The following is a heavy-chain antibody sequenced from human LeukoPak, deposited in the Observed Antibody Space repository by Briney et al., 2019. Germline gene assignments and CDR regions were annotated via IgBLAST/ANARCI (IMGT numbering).Heavy chain of an antibody. CDR1: GVSISSYY. D-gene: IGHD6-13*01. Sequence: SETLSLTCTVSGVSISSYYWSWIRQPPGKGLEWIGYIYYSGSTNYNPSLKSRVTISVDTSKNQFSLKLSSVTAADTAVYYCAGTPRGYSSSWYYFDYWGQGTLVTVSS. V-gene: IGHV4-59*08. CDR3: AGTPRGYSSSWYYFDY. CDR2: IYYSGST. J-gene: IGHJ4*02.